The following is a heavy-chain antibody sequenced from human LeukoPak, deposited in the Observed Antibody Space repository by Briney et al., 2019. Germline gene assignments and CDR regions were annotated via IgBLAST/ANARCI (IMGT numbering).Heavy chain of an antibody. J-gene: IGHJ4*02. D-gene: IGHD2-2*01. Sequence: GGSLRLSCAASGFTFSNYGMHWVRQAPGKGLEWVAFIRYDGSNIHYADSVKGRFTISRDNSKNTLYLQMNSLRAEDTAVYYCARVVVRGVTSDYWGQGTLVTVSS. CDR2: IRYDGSNI. CDR3: ARVVVRGVTSDY. CDR1: GFTFSNYG. V-gene: IGHV3-30*02.